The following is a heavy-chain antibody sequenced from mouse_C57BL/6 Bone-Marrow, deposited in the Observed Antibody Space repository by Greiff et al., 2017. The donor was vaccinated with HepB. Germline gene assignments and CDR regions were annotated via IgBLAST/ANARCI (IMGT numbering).Heavy chain of an antibody. Sequence: EVKVVESGGGLVQPGGSLKLSCAASGFTFSDYGMAWVRQAPRKGPEWVAFISNLAYSIYYADTVTGRFTISRENAKNTLYLEMSSLRSEDTAMYYCARVDRGFAYWGQGTLVTVSA. CDR3: ARVDRGFAY. CDR1: GFTFSDYG. J-gene: IGHJ3*01. CDR2: ISNLAYSI. V-gene: IGHV5-15*01. D-gene: IGHD3-3*01.